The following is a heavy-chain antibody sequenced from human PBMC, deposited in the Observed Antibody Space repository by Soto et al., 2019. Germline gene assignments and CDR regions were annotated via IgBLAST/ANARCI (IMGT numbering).Heavy chain of an antibody. CDR2: INWNGGST. CDR1: GFTFDDYG. CDR3: ARGSGYDSSYFAY. Sequence: SGGSLRLSCAASGFTFDDYGMSWVRQAPGKGLEWVSGINWNGGSTGYADSVKGRFTISRDNAKNSLYLQMNSLRAEDTAFYYCARGSGYDSSYFAYWGQGTLVTVSP. D-gene: IGHD5-12*01. J-gene: IGHJ4*02. V-gene: IGHV3-20*04.